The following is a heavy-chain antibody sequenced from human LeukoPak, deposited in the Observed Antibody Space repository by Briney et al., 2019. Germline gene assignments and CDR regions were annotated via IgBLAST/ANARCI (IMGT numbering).Heavy chain of an antibody. CDR1: RGSISSYY. V-gene: IGHV4-59*01. CDR2: IYYSGST. Sequence: PSETLSLTXTVSRGSISSYYWSWIRQPPGKGLEWIGYIYYSGSTNYNPPLKSRVTISVDTSKNQFSLKLSSVTAADTAVYYCAGMRRETEGLDYFDYWGQGTLVTVSS. CDR3: AGMRRETEGLDYFDY. J-gene: IGHJ4*02. D-gene: IGHD3-16*01.